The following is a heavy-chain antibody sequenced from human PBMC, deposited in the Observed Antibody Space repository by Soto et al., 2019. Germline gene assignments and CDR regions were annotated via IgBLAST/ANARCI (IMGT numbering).Heavy chain of an antibody. Sequence: QVQLVESGGGVVQPGRSLRLSCAASGFTFSSYGMHWVRQAPGKGLEWVAVISYDGSNKYYADSVKGRFTISRDNSKNTLYLQMNSLRAEDTAVYYCAKYRGAAAGGDYWGQGTLVTVSS. D-gene: IGHD6-13*01. CDR1: GFTFSSYG. J-gene: IGHJ4*02. V-gene: IGHV3-30*18. CDR3: AKYRGAAAGGDY. CDR2: ISYDGSNK.